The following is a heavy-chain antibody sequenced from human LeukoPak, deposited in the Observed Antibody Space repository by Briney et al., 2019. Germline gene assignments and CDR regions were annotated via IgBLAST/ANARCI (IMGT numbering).Heavy chain of an antibody. CDR1: GGSISSYY. Sequence: SETLTLTCTVSGGSISSYYWSWIRQPPGKGLEWIGYIYYSGSTNYNPSLKSRVTISVDTSKNQFSLKLSSVTAADTAVYYCARLFWSGNRRAFDIWGQGTMVTVSS. J-gene: IGHJ3*02. V-gene: IGHV4-59*08. D-gene: IGHD3-3*01. CDR2: IYYSGST. CDR3: ARLFWSGNRRAFDI.